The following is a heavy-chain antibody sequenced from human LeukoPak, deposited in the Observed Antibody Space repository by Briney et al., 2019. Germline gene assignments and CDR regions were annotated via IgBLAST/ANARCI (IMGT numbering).Heavy chain of an antibody. Sequence: SQTLSLTCTVSGGSISSADYYWSWIRQPPGKGLEWIGDIYYTGSTSYTPSLKRRLIISLDMSRNQFSLKLSSVTAADTAVYYCATILRSSGTYPIDYWGQGILVTVSS. D-gene: IGHD3-10*01. CDR3: ATILRSSGTYPIDY. J-gene: IGHJ4*02. V-gene: IGHV4-30-4*01. CDR2: IYYTGST. CDR1: GGSISSADYY.